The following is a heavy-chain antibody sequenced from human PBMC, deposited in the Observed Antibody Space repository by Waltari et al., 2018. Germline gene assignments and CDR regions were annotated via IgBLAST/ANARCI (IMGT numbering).Heavy chain of an antibody. J-gene: IGHJ1*01. V-gene: IGHV4-39*01. CDR1: GGSISTNYN. CDR3: GRIAFGDDGGYFQH. CDR2: MQYRGST. D-gene: IGHD4-17*01. Sequence: QLQLQESGPGLVKPSETLSLTCTVSGGSISTNYNWGWIRQPPGKGLEWMGNMQYRGSTFYNPSLKSRVTISLDTSKNQFSLRLSSVGAADTAVYFCGRIAFGDDGGYFQHWSQGTLVTVSS.